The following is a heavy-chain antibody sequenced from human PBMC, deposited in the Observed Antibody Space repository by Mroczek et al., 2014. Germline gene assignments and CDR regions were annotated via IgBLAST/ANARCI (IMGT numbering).Heavy chain of an antibody. V-gene: IGHV4-61*02. Sequence: QVQLQQWGPGLVKPSQTLSLTCTVSGGSISSGSYYWSWIRQPAGKGLEWIGRIYTSGSTNYNPSLKSRVTISVDTSKNQFSLKLSSVTAADTAVYYCARDRCSGGSCYPEGYWFDPWGQGTLVTVSS. CDR1: GGSISSGSYY. CDR2: IYTSGST. J-gene: IGHJ5*02. CDR3: ARDRCSGGSCYPEGYWFDP. D-gene: IGHD2-15*01.